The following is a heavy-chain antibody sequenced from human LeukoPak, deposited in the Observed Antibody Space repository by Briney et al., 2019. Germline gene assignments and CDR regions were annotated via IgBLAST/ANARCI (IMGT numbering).Heavy chain of an antibody. CDR2: ISYSGST. CDR3: ARLYRRALYSLVG. Sequence: SETLSLTCTVCRGSISNYYWSSIRQPPGKGLEWIGHISYSGSTNYNPSLNSRVTISVDTSKNQFSLKLSSVTAADPAVYYCARLYRRALYSLVGWGQGTLVTVSS. CDR1: RGSISNYY. D-gene: IGHD3-16*01. V-gene: IGHV4-59*08. J-gene: IGHJ4*02.